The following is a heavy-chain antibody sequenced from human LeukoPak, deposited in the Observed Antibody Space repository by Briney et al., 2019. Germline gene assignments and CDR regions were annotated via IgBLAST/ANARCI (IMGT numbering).Heavy chain of an antibody. CDR1: GFTFSSHS. CDR2: ISGGSDTI. J-gene: IGHJ6*03. V-gene: IGHV3-48*01. D-gene: IGHD3-22*01. CDR3: ARLDRYYFDSSGYTYYYYMDV. Sequence: GGSLRLSCEASGFTFSSHSMNWVRQAPGKGLEWVSYISGGSDTIYYADSVKGRFTISRDNAENSLYLQMSSLRAEDTAVYYCARLDRYYFDSSGYTYYYYMDVWGKVSTVTVSS.